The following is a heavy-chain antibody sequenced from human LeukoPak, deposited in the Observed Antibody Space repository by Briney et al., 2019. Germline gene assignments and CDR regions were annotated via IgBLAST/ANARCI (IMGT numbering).Heavy chain of an antibody. D-gene: IGHD3-10*01. J-gene: IGHJ4*02. CDR3: ARQSRDGSKTRGYYFDY. CDR1: GYSFINYW. Sequence: GESLKISCQVSGYSFINYWIGWVRQMPGKGLESMGIIYPAASDTTYSPSFQGQVTISADKSISTVYLQWSSLKASDTAMYYCARQSRDGSKTRGYYFDYWGQGTLVTVSS. V-gene: IGHV5-51*01. CDR2: IYPAASDT.